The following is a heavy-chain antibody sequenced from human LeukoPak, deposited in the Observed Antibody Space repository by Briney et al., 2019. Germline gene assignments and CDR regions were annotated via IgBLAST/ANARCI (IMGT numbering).Heavy chain of an antibody. J-gene: IGHJ4*02. CDR2: IKQDGREK. CDR1: GFTFSSYW. CDR3: ARDAWKDRYFDY. V-gene: IGHV3-7*01. D-gene: IGHD1-1*01. Sequence: PGGSLRLSCAASGFTFSSYWMSWVRQAPGKGLEWVANIKQDGREKYYVDFVKGRFTISRDDAKNSLYLQINSLRAEDTAVYYCARDAWKDRYFDYWGQGTLVTVSS.